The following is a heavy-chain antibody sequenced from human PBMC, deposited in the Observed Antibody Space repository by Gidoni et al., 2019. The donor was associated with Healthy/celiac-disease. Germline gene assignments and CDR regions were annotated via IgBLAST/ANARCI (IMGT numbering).Heavy chain of an antibody. CDR2: ISGSGGST. J-gene: IGHJ3*02. Sequence: EVQLLESGGGLVQPGGSLRLHCAASGFTLSSYAMSWVRHAPGKGLEWVSAISGSGGSTYYADSVKGRFTISRDNSKNTLYLQMNSLRAEDTAVYYCASVDAFDIWGQGTMVTVSS. CDR3: ASVDAFDI. CDR1: GFTLSSYA. V-gene: IGHV3-23*01.